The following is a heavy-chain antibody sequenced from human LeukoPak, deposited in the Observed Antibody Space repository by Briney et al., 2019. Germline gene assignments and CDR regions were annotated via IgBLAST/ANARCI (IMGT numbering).Heavy chain of an antibody. CDR3: ARQRLRGISYFGF. J-gene: IGHJ4*02. CDR1: GYSFTSFW. D-gene: IGHD3-10*01. Sequence: GESLRISCKGSGYSFTSFWIGWVRQMPGKGLEWMGIIYPGNSDTRYSPSFQGQVTISADKSINTAYLQWSSLKASDTAMYYCARQRLRGISYFGFWGQGTLVTVSS. V-gene: IGHV5-51*01. CDR2: IYPGNSDT.